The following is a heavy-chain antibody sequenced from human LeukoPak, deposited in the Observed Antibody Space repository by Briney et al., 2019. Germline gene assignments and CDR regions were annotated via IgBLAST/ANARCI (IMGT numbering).Heavy chain of an antibody. J-gene: IGHJ4*02. D-gene: IGHD1-26*01. CDR2: SRSRADRYTT. Sequence: PGGSLRLSCAASGFTLNDYYVDWVRQAPGKGLEWVGRSRSRADRYTTEYAASVKGRFTISRDDSKNSLYLHMNSLKTEDTAVYYCTRTIVGAGNFDYWGEGTVLTVPS. CDR1: GFTLNDYY. V-gene: IGHV3-72*01. CDR3: TRTIVGAGNFDY.